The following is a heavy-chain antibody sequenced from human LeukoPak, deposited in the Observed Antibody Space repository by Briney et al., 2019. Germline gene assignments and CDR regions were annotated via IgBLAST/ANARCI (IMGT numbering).Heavy chain of an antibody. D-gene: IGHD2-2*01. CDR3: ASGVVPADTHRGGDAFDI. CDR1: GYTFTGYY. J-gene: IGHJ3*02. CDR2: INPKSGGT. Sequence: GASVKVSCKASGYTFTGYYMHWVRQAPGQGLEWMGWINPKSGGTNYAQKFQGRVTVTRDTSISTAYMELSRLRSDDTALYYCASGVVPADTHRGGDAFDIWGQGTMVTVSS. V-gene: IGHV1-2*02.